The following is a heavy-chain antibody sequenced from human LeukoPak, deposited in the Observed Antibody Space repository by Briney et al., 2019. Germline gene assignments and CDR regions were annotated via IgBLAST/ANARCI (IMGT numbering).Heavy chain of an antibody. CDR2: IYYSGST. V-gene: IGHV4-59*01. CDR1: GGSISSYY. Sequence: SETLSLTCTVSGGSISSYYWSWIRQPPGKGLEWIGYIYYSGSTNYNPPLKSRVTISVDTSKNQFSLKLSSVTAADTAVYYCARGYCSGGSCYVPFDYWGQGTLDTVSS. D-gene: IGHD2-15*01. J-gene: IGHJ4*02. CDR3: ARGYCSGGSCYVPFDY.